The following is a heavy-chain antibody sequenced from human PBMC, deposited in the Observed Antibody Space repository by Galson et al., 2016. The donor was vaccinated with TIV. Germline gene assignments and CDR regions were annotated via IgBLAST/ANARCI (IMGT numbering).Heavy chain of an antibody. D-gene: IGHD1-1*01. CDR3: ARVLEPANYRNHYYYMDV. CDR1: GVIFSSYA. CDR2: IRSIFGVP. V-gene: IGHV1-69*13. Sequence: PVKVSCQASGVIFSSYATSWVRQAPGQGLEWMGGIRSIFGVPNYAQKFQGRVTITADESTKTAYMALSSLRSDDKPVYYCARVLEPANYRNHYYYMDVWGKGTSVTVSS. J-gene: IGHJ6*03.